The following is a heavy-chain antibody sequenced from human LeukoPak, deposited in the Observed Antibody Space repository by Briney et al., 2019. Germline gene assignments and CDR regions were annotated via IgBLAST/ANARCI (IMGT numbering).Heavy chain of an antibody. V-gene: IGHV4-39*07. J-gene: IGHJ4*02. CDR2: IYYSGST. CDR1: GGSISSTTYY. D-gene: IGHD5-12*01. Sequence: PSETLSLTCTVSGGSISSTTYYWGWIRQPPGKGLEWIGSIYYSGSTYYNPSLKSRVTISVDTSKNQFSLKLSSVTAADTAVYYCARDSGEVATILFDYWGQGTLVTVSS. CDR3: ARDSGEVATILFDY.